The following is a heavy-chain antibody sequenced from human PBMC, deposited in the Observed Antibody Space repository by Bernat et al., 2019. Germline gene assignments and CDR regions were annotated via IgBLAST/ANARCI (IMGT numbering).Heavy chain of an antibody. CDR2: ISGSGGST. J-gene: IGHJ3*02. D-gene: IGHD4-17*01. CDR3: AKGQTTVMAFDI. Sequence: EVQLLESGGDLVQPGGSLRLSCAASGFTFSSYAMSWVRQAPGKGLEWVSAISGSGGSTYYADSVKGRLTISRDNSKNTLYPQMNSLRAEDTAVYYCAKGQTTVMAFDIWGQGTMVTVSS. CDR1: GFTFSSYA. V-gene: IGHV3-23*01.